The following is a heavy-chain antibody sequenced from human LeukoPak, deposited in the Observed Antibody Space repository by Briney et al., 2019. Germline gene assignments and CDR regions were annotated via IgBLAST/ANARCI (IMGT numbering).Heavy chain of an antibody. J-gene: IGHJ4*02. CDR2: IYYNGDT. D-gene: IGHD5-18*01. CDR1: GGSVSNSLYY. V-gene: IGHV4-61*01. CDR3: ARVLRAASWRSYDY. Sequence: SETLSLTCTVSGGSVSNSLYYRSWLRQPPGKGLEWIGYIYYNGDTNYNPSLKSRVIISIDTSSNQFSLRLNSMTAADTAVYYCARVLRAASWRSYDYWGQGSLVTVSS.